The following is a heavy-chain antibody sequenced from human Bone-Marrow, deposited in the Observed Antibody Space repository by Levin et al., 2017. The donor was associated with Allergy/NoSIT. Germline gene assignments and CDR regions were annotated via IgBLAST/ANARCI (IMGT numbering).Heavy chain of an antibody. CDR3: ARYGGSSGSHFLDS. J-gene: IGHJ4*02. Sequence: SETLSLTCTVSGGSVSNYYWSWIRQPPGKGLEYIGYIYYTGSTNYNPSLKSRVTISVDTSKNQFSLRLSSVTAADTAVYYCARYGGSSGSHFLDSWGQGTLVTVSS. CDR1: GGSVSNYY. CDR2: IYYTGST. D-gene: IGHD6-19*01. V-gene: IGHV4-59*02.